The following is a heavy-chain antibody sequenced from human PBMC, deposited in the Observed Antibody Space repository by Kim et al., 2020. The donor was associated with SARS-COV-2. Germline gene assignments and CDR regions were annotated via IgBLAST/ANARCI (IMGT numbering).Heavy chain of an antibody. V-gene: IGHV1-18*04. D-gene: IGHD1-26*01. CDR2: INTHTGDA. Sequence: ASVKVSCKVFGDSFTRYGMTWVRQAPGQGLEWMGWINTHTGDATYAPKYQGRVTMTKDISTSTANMELRSLRSGDTAAYYCARGWELFNWGQGTLVTVSS. CDR1: GDSFTRYG. J-gene: IGHJ4*02. CDR3: ARGWELFN.